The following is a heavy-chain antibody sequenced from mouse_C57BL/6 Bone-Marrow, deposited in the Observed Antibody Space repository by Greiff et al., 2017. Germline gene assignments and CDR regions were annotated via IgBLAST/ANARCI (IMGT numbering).Heavy chain of an antibody. CDR3: ARRGDGTMDY. J-gene: IGHJ4*01. V-gene: IGHV5-6*01. Sequence: EVQLQESGGDLVKPGGSLKLSCAASGFTFSSYGMSWVRQTPDQRLEWVATISSGGSYTYYPDSVKGRFTISRDNAKNTLYLQMSSLKSEDTAMYYCARRGDGTMDYWGQGTSVTVSA. CDR2: ISSGGSYT. CDR1: GFTFSSYG.